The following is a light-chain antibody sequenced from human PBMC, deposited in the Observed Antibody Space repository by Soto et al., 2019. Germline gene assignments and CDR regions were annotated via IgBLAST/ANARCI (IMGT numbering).Light chain of an antibody. CDR2: AAS. V-gene: IGKV3-20*01. Sequence: EILLTQSPGTLSLSPGDRATLSCRASQSLGSGYLAWYRQKPGQAPRILIYAASSRATGVPDRFSGSGSGTDFSLTISRLEPEDFATYYCQQANSFPWTFGQGTKVEIK. CDR3: QQANSFPWT. J-gene: IGKJ1*01. CDR1: QSLGSGY.